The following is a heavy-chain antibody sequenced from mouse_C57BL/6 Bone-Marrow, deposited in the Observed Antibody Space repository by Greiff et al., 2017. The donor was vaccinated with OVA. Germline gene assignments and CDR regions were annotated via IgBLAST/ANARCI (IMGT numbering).Heavy chain of an antibody. J-gene: IGHJ3*01. CDR2: INPYNGDT. CDR1: GYSFTGYF. Sequence: EVQLQQSGPELVKPGDSVKISCKASGYSFTGYFMNWVMQSHGKSLEWIGRINPYNGDTFYNQKFKGKATLTVDKSSSTAHMELRSLTSEDSAVYYWAYGNFWFAYWGQGTLVTVSA. D-gene: IGHD2-1*01. V-gene: IGHV1-20*01. CDR3: AYGNFWFAY.